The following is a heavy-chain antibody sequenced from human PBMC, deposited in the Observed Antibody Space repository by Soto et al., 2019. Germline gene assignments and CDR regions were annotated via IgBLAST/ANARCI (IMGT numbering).Heavy chain of an antibody. J-gene: IGHJ4*02. V-gene: IGHV4-39*01. Sequence: SETLSLTCTVSGGSIISSSYYWGWIRQPPGKGLEWIGSIYYSGSTYYNPSLKSRVTISVDTSKNQFSLKLSSVTAADTAVYYCAGQGIGRLRFLEWFVIWGQGTLVTVSS. CDR2: IYYSGST. D-gene: IGHD3-3*01. CDR1: GGSIISSSYY. CDR3: AGQGIGRLRFLEWFVI.